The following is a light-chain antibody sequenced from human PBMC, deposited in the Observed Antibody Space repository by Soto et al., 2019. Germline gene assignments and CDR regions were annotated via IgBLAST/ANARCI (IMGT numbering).Light chain of an antibody. CDR1: QSISSY. J-gene: IGKJ5*01. V-gene: IGKV1-39*01. Sequence: DIQVTQSPSSLSASVADRVTITCRASQSISSYLNWYQQKPGKAPKLLIYAASSLQSGVPSRFSGSGSGTDFTLTISSLQPEDFATYYCQQSYSTPSTFGQGTRLEIK. CDR2: AAS. CDR3: QQSYSTPST.